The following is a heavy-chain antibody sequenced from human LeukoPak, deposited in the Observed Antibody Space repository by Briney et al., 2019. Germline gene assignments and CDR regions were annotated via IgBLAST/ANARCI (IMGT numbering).Heavy chain of an antibody. V-gene: IGHV4-28*03. CDR1: GYSISSSNW. D-gene: IGHD1-26*01. CDR3: ARVLSYRPYDAFDI. Sequence: SDTLSLTCAVSGYSISSSNWWGRIRQPPGKGLEWIGYIYYSGSTYYNPSLKSRVTMSVDTSKNQFSLKLSSVTAVDTAVYYCARVLSYRPYDAFDIWGQGTMVTVPS. CDR2: IYYSGST. J-gene: IGHJ3*02.